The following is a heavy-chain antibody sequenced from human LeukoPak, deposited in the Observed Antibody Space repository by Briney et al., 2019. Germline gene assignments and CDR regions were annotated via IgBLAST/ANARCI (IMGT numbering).Heavy chain of an antibody. CDR3: ARRGGERWGYYYYYYMDV. CDR2: IYYSGGT. Sequence: SETLSLTCTVSGGSISSSSYYWGWIRQPPGKGLEWIGSIYYSGGTYYNPSLKSRVTISVDTSKNQFSLKLSSVTAADTAVYYCARRGGERWGYYYYYYMDVWGKGTTVTISS. V-gene: IGHV4-39*01. CDR1: GGSISSSSYY. D-gene: IGHD3-10*01. J-gene: IGHJ6*03.